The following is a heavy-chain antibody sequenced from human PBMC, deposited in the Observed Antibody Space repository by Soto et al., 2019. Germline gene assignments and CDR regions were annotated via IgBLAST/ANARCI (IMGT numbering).Heavy chain of an antibody. CDR2: IYYSGST. CDR3: ARGVRENWLDP. Sequence: QVQLQESGPGLVKPSETLSLTCTVSGGSISSYYWSWIRHPPGKGLEWIGYIYYSGSTNYNPSLKSRVTISVDTSKNQFSLKLSSVTAADTAVYYCARGVRENWLDPWGQGTLVTVSS. J-gene: IGHJ5*02. V-gene: IGHV4-59*01. CDR1: GGSISSYY. D-gene: IGHD1-26*01.